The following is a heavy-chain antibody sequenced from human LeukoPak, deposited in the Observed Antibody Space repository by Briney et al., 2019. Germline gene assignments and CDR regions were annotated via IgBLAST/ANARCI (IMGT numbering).Heavy chain of an antibody. D-gene: IGHD1-1*01. CDR3: ARDFLEGFFDS. CDR2: ISSGGYTI. V-gene: IGHV3-48*03. CDR1: GFIFSSYD. J-gene: IGHJ4*02. Sequence: GGSLRLSCAASGFIFSSYDMNWVRQAPGKGLEWVSYISSGGYTIFYADSLKGRFTLSRDNAKNSLFLQMNSLRAEDTAVYYCARDFLEGFFDSWGQGTLVTVSS.